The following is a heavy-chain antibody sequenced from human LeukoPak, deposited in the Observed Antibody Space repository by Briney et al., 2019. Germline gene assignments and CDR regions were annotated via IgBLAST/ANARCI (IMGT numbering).Heavy chain of an antibody. Sequence: HTGGSLRLSCAGSGFTFSSYGMSWVRQAPGKGLVWVSRINSDGSGTTYADSVKGRFTISRDNAKSTLFLQMNSLRAEDTALYYCARTTSMNYVGDAFHIWGQGTMVTVSS. J-gene: IGHJ3*02. CDR2: INSDGSGT. D-gene: IGHD1-7*01. CDR3: ARTTSMNYVGDAFHI. V-gene: IGHV3-74*01. CDR1: GFTFSSYG.